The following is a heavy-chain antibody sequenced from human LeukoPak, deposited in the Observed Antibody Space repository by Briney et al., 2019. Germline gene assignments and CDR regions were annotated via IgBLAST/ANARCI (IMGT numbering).Heavy chain of an antibody. CDR3: ARHVSVFPYFDY. D-gene: IGHD1-26*01. V-gene: IGHV4-59*08. Sequence: SPSETLSLTCTVSGGSISSYYWSWIRQPPGKGLEWIGYIYCSGSTNYNPSLKSRVTISVDTSKNQFSLKLSSVTAADTAVYYCARHVSVFPYFDYWGQGTLVTVSS. J-gene: IGHJ4*02. CDR1: GGSISSYY. CDR2: IYCSGST.